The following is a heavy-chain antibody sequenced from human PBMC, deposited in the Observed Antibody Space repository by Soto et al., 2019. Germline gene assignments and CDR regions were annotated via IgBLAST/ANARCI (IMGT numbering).Heavy chain of an antibody. CDR1: GFTFSSYA. D-gene: IGHD3-22*01. CDR2: ISGSGGST. Sequence: GGSLRLSCAASGFTFSSYAMSWVRQAPGKGLEWVSAISGSGGSTYYADSVKGRFTISRDNSKNTLYLQMNSLRAEDTAVYYCAKDGLSGGGWLFATFNWFDPWGQGTLVTVSS. CDR3: AKDGLSGGGWLFATFNWFDP. V-gene: IGHV3-23*01. J-gene: IGHJ5*02.